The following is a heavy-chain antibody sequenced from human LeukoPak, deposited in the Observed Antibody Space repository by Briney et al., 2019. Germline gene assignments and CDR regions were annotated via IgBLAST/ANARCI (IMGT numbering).Heavy chain of an antibody. D-gene: IGHD5-18*01. J-gene: IGHJ4*02. V-gene: IGHV1-46*01. CDR2: INPSGGYT. CDR1: GYTFTTYY. Sequence: ASVKVSCKASGYTFTTYYMHWVRQAPGQGLEWMGLINPSGGYTNYAQKFQDRVTMTRDTSTSTVYMELSSLRSEDTAVYFCARVADTAMNYYFDSWGQGTLVTVSS. CDR3: ARVADTAMNYYFDS.